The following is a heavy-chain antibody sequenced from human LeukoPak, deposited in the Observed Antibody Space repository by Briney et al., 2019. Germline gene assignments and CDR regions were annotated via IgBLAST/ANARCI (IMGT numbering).Heavy chain of an antibody. Sequence: SETLSLTCTVSGGSISSSSYYWGWIRQPPGKGLEWIGYIYHSGSTYYNPSLKSRVTISVDRSKNQFSLKLSSVTAADTAVYYCARVVVPAVYFDHWGQGTLVTVSS. V-gene: IGHV4-30-2*01. J-gene: IGHJ4*02. CDR3: ARVVVPAVYFDH. CDR1: GGSISSSSYY. D-gene: IGHD2-2*01. CDR2: IYHSGST.